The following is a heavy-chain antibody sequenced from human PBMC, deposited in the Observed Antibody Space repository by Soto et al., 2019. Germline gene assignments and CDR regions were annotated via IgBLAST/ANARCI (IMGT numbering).Heavy chain of an antibody. J-gene: IGHJ4*02. CDR3: AKGPFSGSYFPDYFDY. V-gene: IGHV3-30*18. D-gene: IGHD1-26*01. Sequence: PGGSLRLSCAASGFTFSSYGMHWVRQAPGKGLEWVAVISYDGSNKYYADSVKGRFTISRDNSKNTLYLQMNSLRAEDTAVYYCAKGPFSGSYFPDYFDYWGQGTLVTVSS. CDR1: GFTFSSYG. CDR2: ISYDGSNK.